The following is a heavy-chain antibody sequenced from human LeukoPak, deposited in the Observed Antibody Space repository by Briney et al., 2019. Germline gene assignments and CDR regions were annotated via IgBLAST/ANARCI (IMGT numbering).Heavy chain of an antibody. CDR3: ARVPLDYVWGSYRSPFED. J-gene: IGHJ4*02. D-gene: IGHD3-16*02. CDR2: SYHGGST. CDR1: GGSISSSNW. V-gene: IGHV4-4*02. Sequence: SGTLSLTCAVSGGSISSSNWWSWVRQPPGKGLEWIGESYHGGSTNFNPSLKSRVTISVDKSKNRFSLKLSSVTAADTAVYYCARVPLDYVWGSYRSPFEDWGQGTLVTVSS.